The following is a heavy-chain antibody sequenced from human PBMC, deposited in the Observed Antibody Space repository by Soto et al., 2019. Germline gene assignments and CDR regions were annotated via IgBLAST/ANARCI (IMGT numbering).Heavy chain of an antibody. J-gene: IGHJ4*02. CDR2: INSDGRST. D-gene: IGHD3-10*01. V-gene: IGHV3-74*01. CDR1: GFPFSNYW. Sequence: EVQLVESGGGLVQPGGSLRLSCAASGFPFSNYWIHWVRQAPGKGLVWVSRINSDGRSTTYADSVKGRFTTSRDNAKDTLYLQMNSLRAEDTAVYYCARHGSGSYFDYWGQGTLVTVYS. CDR3: ARHGSGSYFDY.